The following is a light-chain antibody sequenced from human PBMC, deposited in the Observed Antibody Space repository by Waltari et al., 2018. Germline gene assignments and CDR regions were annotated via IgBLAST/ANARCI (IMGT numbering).Light chain of an antibody. CDR3: CSYAGSSTFG. CDR1: SSDVGSYNL. J-gene: IGLJ3*02. Sequence: QSALTQPASVSGSPGQSITISCTGTSSDVGSYNLVSWYQQHPGKAPKLMIYEGSKRPSVVSKRCSGSKSGNTASLTISGLQAEDEADYYCCSYAGSSTFGFGGGTKLTVL. CDR2: EGS. V-gene: IGLV2-23*03.